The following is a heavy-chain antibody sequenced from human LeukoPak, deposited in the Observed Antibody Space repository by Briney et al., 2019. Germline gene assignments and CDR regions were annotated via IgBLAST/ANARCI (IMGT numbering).Heavy chain of an antibody. Sequence: SETLSLTCTVSGGSLSSGDYYWNWIRQSPGKGLEWIGYIYYSESTYYNPSLRSRVTILIDRSKDQFSLKMISVTAADTATYFCARERAAYCTGDCHYYWGQGILVTVSS. J-gene: IGHJ4*02. CDR3: ARERAAYCTGDCHYY. V-gene: IGHV4-30-4*01. CDR1: GGSLSSGDYY. D-gene: IGHD2-21*02. CDR2: IYYSEST.